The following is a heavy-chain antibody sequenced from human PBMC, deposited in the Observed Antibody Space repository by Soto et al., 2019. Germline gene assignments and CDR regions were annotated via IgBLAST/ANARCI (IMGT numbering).Heavy chain of an antibody. CDR1: GYTFTSYY. CDR3: ARSPAYXDFWSGYSKIKTRTVDY. CDR2: INPSGGST. J-gene: IGHJ4*02. D-gene: IGHD3-3*01. Sequence: ASVKVSCKASGYTFTSYYMHWVRQAPGQGLEWMGIINPSGGSTSYAQKFQGRVTMTRDTSTSTVYMELSRLRSEDTAVYYCARSPAYXDFWSGYSKIKTRTVDYWGQGTLVTVSS. V-gene: IGHV1-46*01.